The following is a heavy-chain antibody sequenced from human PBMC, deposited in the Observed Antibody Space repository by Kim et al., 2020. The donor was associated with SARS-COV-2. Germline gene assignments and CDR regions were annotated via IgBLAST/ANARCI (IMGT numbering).Heavy chain of an antibody. J-gene: IGHJ4*02. Sequence: AASGKGRFTISRDNSKNTLYVQMSGLRAEDTAVYYCAREIVEMATIYFDDWGQGTLVTVSS. CDR3: AREIVEMATIYFDD. V-gene: IGHV3-53*01. D-gene: IGHD5-12*01.